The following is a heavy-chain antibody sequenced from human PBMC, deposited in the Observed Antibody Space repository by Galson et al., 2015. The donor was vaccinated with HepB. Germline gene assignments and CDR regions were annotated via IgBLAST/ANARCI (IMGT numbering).Heavy chain of an antibody. CDR3: ARGGATGTNGHGMDV. Sequence: SLRLSCAASGFTFSNYAMSWVRQAPGKGLEWVPGINNSGDSTYYTDSVKGRFTISRDNSKNTLYLQMNSLRVEDTAVYFCARGGATGTNGHGMDVWGQGTTVTVSS. J-gene: IGHJ6*02. V-gene: IGHV3-23*01. CDR2: INNSGDST. CDR1: GFTFSNYA. D-gene: IGHD1-7*01.